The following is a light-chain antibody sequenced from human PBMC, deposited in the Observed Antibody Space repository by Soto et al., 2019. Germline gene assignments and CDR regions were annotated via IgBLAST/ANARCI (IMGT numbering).Light chain of an antibody. Sequence: QSVLTQPASVSGSPGQSLTISCTGTSSDVGSSNFVSWYQQHPGKAPKLIIYEGSRRPSGVSGRFSGSKSGNAASLTISGRQAEEEADYYCCSFPGTSTLYVFGSGTKLTVL. J-gene: IGLJ1*01. CDR2: EGS. V-gene: IGLV2-23*01. CDR3: CSFPGTSTLYV. CDR1: SSDVGSSNF.